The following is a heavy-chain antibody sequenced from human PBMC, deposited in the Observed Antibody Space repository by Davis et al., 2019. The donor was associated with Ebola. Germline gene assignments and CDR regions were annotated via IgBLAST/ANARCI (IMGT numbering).Heavy chain of an antibody. J-gene: IGHJ2*01. CDR1: GFTFSSYA. V-gene: IGHV3-23*01. Sequence: GESLKISCAASGFTFSSYAMSWVRQAPGKGLEWVSAISSNGGSTYYADSVKGRFTISRDNSKNTLYLQMNSLRAEDTAVYYCAKYRRIRCSSTSCYTGWYFDLWGRGTLVTVSS. CDR2: ISSNGGST. D-gene: IGHD2-2*02. CDR3: AKYRRIRCSSTSCYTGWYFDL.